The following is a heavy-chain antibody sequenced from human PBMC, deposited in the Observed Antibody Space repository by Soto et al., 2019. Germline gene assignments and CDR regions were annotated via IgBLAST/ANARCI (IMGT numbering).Heavy chain of an antibody. Sequence: PSESLSLTCDVSVEPMNGGYYGGWIRQSPGKGLEWIGSIYYGGTTYYNPSLRSRLAISIDTSKNQFSLRLSSVTAADTALYYVARGWYYFDFWGQGTLVTVSS. V-gene: IGHV4-38-2*01. J-gene: IGHJ4*02. CDR3: ARGWYYFDF. D-gene: IGHD2-15*01. CDR1: VEPMNGGYY. CDR2: IYYGGTT.